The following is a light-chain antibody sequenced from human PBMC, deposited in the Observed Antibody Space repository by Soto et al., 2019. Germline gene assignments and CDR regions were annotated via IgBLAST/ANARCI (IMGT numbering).Light chain of an antibody. V-gene: IGKV3-11*01. Sequence: IVLTQSPATLSVSPGEKATLSCRASENINTYLAWYQQKPGQAPKLLIYDASNRATGIPARFSASGSGTDFTLTISSLESEDFAGYYCQHRNNWPLTFGGGTKVEIK. CDR3: QHRNNWPLT. J-gene: IGKJ4*01. CDR2: DAS. CDR1: ENINTY.